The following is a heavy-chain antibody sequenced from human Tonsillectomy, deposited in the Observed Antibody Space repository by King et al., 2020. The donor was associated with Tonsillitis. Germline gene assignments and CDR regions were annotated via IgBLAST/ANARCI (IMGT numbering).Heavy chain of an antibody. D-gene: IGHD3-10*01. CDR3: TKDLWAFGGESY. V-gene: IGHV3-15*07. Sequence: DVQLVESGGGLVKPGGSLRLSCAASGFTFSNAWMNWVRQAPGKGLEWVGRIKSKTDGGTTDYAAPVKGRFTISRDDSKNTLYLQMNSLKTEDTAVYYCTKDLWAFGGESYWGQGTLVTVSS. CDR2: IKSKTDGGTT. J-gene: IGHJ4*02. CDR1: GFTFSNAW.